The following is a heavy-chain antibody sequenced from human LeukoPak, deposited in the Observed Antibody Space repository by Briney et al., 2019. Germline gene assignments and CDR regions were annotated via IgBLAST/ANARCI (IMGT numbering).Heavy chain of an antibody. D-gene: IGHD2-2*01. Sequence: GGSLRLSCAASGFTFSSYWMTWGRQAPGKGLEWVATIKQDGGERYYGDSVKGRFTISRDNAKNSLYLQMNSLRAEDTAVYYCAKDGATYAVNSGGAYWGQGILVTVSS. CDR2: IKQDGGER. J-gene: IGHJ4*02. CDR3: AKDGATYAVNSGGAY. CDR1: GFTFSSYW. V-gene: IGHV3-7*01.